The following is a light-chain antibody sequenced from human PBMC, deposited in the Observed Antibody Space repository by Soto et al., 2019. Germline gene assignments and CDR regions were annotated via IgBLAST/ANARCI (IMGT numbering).Light chain of an antibody. V-gene: IGLV2-8*01. Sequence: QSALTQPPSASGSPGQSVAISCTGTSSDVGGYNYVSWYHQHPGKAPKLMIYEVNNRPSGVPYRFSGSKSGNTASLTVSGLQAEDEADYYCCSYAGSPNVFGTGTKLTVL. J-gene: IGLJ1*01. CDR1: SSDVGGYNY. CDR3: CSYAGSPNV. CDR2: EVN.